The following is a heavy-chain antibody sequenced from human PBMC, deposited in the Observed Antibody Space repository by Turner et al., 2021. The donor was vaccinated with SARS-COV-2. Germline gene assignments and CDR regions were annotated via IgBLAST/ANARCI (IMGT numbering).Heavy chain of an antibody. CDR2: IWYDGSNK. CDR3: ARGVTVAGITPFGY. D-gene: IGHD6-19*01. J-gene: IGHJ4*02. Sequence: QVQLVESGGGVVQPGRSLRLSCAASGFTFSSYGMHWVRQAPGKGLEWVAVIWYDGSNKYYADSVKGRLTISRDNSKNTLYLQMNSLRAEDTAVYYCARGVTVAGITPFGYWGQGTLVTVSS. V-gene: IGHV3-33*08. CDR1: GFTFSSYG.